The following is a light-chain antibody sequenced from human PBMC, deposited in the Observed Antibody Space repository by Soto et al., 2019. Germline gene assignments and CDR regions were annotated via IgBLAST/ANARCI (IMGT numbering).Light chain of an antibody. J-gene: IGKJ2*01. V-gene: IGKV3-11*01. CDR3: QQHSNWPPFT. Sequence: EIVLTQSPATLSLSPGERATLSCRASQSVSSHLAWYQQQPGQAPRLLIYEASIRVTGIPARFSGSGSGTDFTLTISSLEPDDFAVYYCQQHSNWPPFTFGQGTKLEIK. CDR2: EAS. CDR1: QSVSSH.